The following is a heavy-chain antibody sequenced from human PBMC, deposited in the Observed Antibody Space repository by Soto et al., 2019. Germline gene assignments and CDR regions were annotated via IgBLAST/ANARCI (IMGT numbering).Heavy chain of an antibody. J-gene: IGHJ6*02. CDR2: IIPIFGTA. CDR1: GGTLRSYA. CDR3: ARPRAVSLVAATHYYYYYGMDV. V-gene: IGHV1-69*13. Sequence: SVKVSCKASGGTLRSYAISCVRQAPEQGLEWMGGIIPIFGTANYAQKFQGRVTITADESTSTAYMELSSLRSEDTAVYYCARPRAVSLVAATHYYYYYGMDVWGQGTTVTVSS. D-gene: IGHD2-15*01.